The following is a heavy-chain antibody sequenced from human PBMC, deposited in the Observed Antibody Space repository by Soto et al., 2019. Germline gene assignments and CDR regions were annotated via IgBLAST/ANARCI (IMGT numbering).Heavy chain of an antibody. D-gene: IGHD3-16*01. CDR3: THRKLQTRTWGPAFDV. CDR2: ISGSGGST. CDR1: GFTFSSYA. Sequence: GGSLRLSCAASGFTFSSYAMSWVRQAPGKGLEWVPAISGSGGSTYYPDSVKGRFTISRDNSKNTLYLQMNSLRAEDTAVYYCTHRKLQTRTWGPAFDVWVQGTMVTVSS. J-gene: IGHJ3*01. V-gene: IGHV3-23*01.